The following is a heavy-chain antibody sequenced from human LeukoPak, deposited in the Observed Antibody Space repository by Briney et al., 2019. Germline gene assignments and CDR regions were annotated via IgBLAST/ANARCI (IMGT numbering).Heavy chain of an antibody. V-gene: IGHV3-7*01. Sequence: GGSLRPSCAASGFLFSSYWMTWVRQAPGKGLEWVAIIKDDGSEKYFVDSVKGRFTISRDNAKNSVYLQINSLRAEDTAVYYCARVRSGVGPDYWGQGTLVTVSS. D-gene: IGHD3-10*01. CDR1: GFLFSSYW. CDR2: IKDDGSEK. J-gene: IGHJ4*02. CDR3: ARVRSGVGPDY.